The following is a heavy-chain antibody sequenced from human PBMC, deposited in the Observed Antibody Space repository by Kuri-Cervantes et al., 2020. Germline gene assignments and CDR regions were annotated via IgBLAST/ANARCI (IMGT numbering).Heavy chain of an antibody. D-gene: IGHD4-17*01. V-gene: IGHV3-23*01. CDR3: AKEGHTGGDYGDNAGS. Sequence: GGSLRLSCAASGFTVSSNEMSWVRQAPGKGLEWVSAISGSGGSTYYADSVKGRFTISRDNSKNTLYLQMNSLRAEDTAVYYCAKEGHTGGDYGDNAGSWGQGTLVTVSS. CDR2: ISGSGGST. J-gene: IGHJ5*02. CDR1: GFTVSSNE.